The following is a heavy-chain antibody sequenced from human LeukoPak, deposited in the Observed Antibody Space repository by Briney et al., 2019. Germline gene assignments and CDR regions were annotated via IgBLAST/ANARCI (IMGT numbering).Heavy chain of an antibody. V-gene: IGHV3-74*01. J-gene: IGHJ1*01. CDR2: INSDGSST. Sequence: GGSLRLSCAASGFTFRSYWMHWVRQAPGKGLVWVSRINSDGSSTSYADSVKGRFTISRDNAKNTLYLQMNSLRAEDTAVYYCARPLYCSGGSCYVYFQHWGQGTLVTVSS. CDR1: GFTFRSYW. D-gene: IGHD2-15*01. CDR3: ARPLYCSGGSCYVYFQH.